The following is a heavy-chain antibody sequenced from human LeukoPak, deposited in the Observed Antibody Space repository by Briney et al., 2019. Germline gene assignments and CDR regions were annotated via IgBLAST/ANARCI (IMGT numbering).Heavy chain of an antibody. CDR2: MYYSGST. D-gene: IGHD3-10*01. CDR3: ARHYGP. Sequence: PSETLSLTCTVSWLSIKYRSYLWDWIRQSPGKGMEWIGSMYYSGSTYYSPSLKNRFTMSIDTAKDPVSAVLSCATAADAAVYYCARHYGPWGQGTLVTVSS. CDR1: WLSIKYRSYL. J-gene: IGHJ5*02. V-gene: IGHV4-39*01.